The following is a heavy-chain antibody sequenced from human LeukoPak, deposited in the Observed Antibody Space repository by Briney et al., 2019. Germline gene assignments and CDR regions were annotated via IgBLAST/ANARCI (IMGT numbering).Heavy chain of an antibody. Sequence: SETLSLTCTVSGGSISSSSYYWGWIRQPPGKGLEWIGSIYYSGSTYYNPSLKSRVTISVDTSKNQFSLKLSSVTAADTAVYYCARIVRLPILTGPSYYYMDVWGKGTTVTISS. V-gene: IGHV4-39*07. CDR2: IYYSGST. CDR1: GGSISSSSYY. CDR3: ARIVRLPILTGPSYYYMDV. J-gene: IGHJ6*03. D-gene: IGHD3-9*01.